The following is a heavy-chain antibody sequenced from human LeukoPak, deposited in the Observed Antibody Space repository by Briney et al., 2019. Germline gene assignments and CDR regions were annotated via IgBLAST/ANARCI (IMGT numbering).Heavy chain of an antibody. CDR3: ARRNSGNYYGLFDP. CDR2: IYYSGNT. V-gene: IGHV4-39*01. CDR1: GGSISSSSYY. D-gene: IGHD1-26*01. Sequence: SETLSLTCTVSGGSISSSSYYWAWIRQPPGKGLEWLGSIYYSGNTYYNPSLKSRITLSVDTSKNQFSLKLSSVTAADSAVYYCARRNSGNYYGLFDPWGQGTLVTVSS. J-gene: IGHJ5*02.